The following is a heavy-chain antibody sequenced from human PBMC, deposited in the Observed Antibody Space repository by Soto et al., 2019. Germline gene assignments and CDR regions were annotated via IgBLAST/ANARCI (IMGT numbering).Heavy chain of an antibody. CDR1: GGTFSSYT. Sequence: SVKVSCKASGGTFSSYTISWVRQAPGQGLEWMGRIIPILGIANYAQKFQGRVTITADKSTSTAYMELSSLRSEDTAVYYCARDLNSLGTFDYWGQGTLVTVSS. V-gene: IGHV1-69*04. J-gene: IGHJ4*02. CDR2: IIPILGIA. D-gene: IGHD7-27*01. CDR3: ARDLNSLGTFDY.